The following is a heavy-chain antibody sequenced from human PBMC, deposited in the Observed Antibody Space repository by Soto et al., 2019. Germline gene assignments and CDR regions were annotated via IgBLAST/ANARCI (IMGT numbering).Heavy chain of an antibody. V-gene: IGHV3-23*01. CDR1: GFSFFSHA. Sequence: QTGGSLRLSCTGSGFSFFSHAMSWVRQAPGKGLEWVSTISGSGGHTYYADSVKGRFVVSRDNDKNTVYLHMSSLTGEDTAVYFCAKIEMGWFAHWGQGTQVTVSS. CDR2: ISGSGGHT. CDR3: AKIEMGWFAH. J-gene: IGHJ5*02. D-gene: IGHD2-8*01.